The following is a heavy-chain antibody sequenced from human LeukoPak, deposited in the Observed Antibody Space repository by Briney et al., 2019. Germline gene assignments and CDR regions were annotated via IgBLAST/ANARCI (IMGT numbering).Heavy chain of an antibody. J-gene: IGHJ4*02. V-gene: IGHV1-69*13. D-gene: IGHD3-22*01. CDR1: GGTFSSYA. CDR3: ARAGTPYYYDSSGYYYAYPLFNY. Sequence: SVKVSCKASGGTFSSYAISWVRQAPGQGLEWMGGIIPIFGTANYAQKFQGRVTITADESTSTAYMELSSLRSEDTAVYYCARAGTPYYYDSSGYYYAYPLFNYWGQGTLVTVSS. CDR2: IIPIFGTA.